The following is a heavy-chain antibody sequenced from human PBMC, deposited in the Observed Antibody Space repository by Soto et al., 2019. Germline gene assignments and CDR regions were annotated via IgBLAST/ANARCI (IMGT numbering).Heavy chain of an antibody. D-gene: IGHD2-8*01. Sequence: QVQLVQSGAEVKKPGASVKVSCKASGYTFTSYGFTWVRQAPGQGLEWMGWISAYNGNTNYAQKLQGRVTMTTDTHTSTDYRELRNLRTDDTAEYYRARRGHCTKGVYYSGPHAFDLWGQGTKVTVSS. CDR2: ISAYNGNT. CDR3: ARRGHCTKGVYYSGPHAFDL. V-gene: IGHV1-18*04. CDR1: GYTFTSYG. J-gene: IGHJ3*01.